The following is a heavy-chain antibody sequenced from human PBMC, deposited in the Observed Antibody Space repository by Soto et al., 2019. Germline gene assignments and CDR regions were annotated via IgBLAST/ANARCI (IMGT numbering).Heavy chain of an antibody. Sequence: SETLSLTCTVSGGSISSGGYYWSWIRQHPGKGLEWIGYIYYSGSTYYNPSLKSRITISVDTSKNQFSLKLNSVTAADTAVYYCARTKTSSTSFHVDYWGQGTQVTVSS. CDR2: IYYSGST. D-gene: IGHD2-2*01. CDR1: GGSISSGGYY. J-gene: IGHJ4*02. CDR3: ARTKTSSTSFHVDY. V-gene: IGHV4-31*03.